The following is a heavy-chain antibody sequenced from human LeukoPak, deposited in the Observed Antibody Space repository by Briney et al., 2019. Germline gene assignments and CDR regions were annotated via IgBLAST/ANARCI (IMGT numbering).Heavy chain of an antibody. CDR1: GFTFSSYA. V-gene: IGHV3-23*01. D-gene: IGHD1-7*01. CDR3: AKDREGTIADYFDY. J-gene: IGHJ4*02. CDR2: ISGSGGST. Sequence: GGSLRLSCAASGFTFSSYAMSWVRQAPGKGLEWVSSISGSGGSTYYADSVKGRSTISRDNSKNTLYLQMNSLRGEDTAVYYCAKDREGTIADYFDYWGQGTLVTVSS.